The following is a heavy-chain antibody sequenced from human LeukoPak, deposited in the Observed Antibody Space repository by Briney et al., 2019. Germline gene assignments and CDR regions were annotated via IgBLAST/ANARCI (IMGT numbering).Heavy chain of an antibody. V-gene: IGHV4-59*08. D-gene: IGHD6-19*01. J-gene: IGHJ3*02. CDR2: IYYSGST. Sequence: SETLSLTCTVSGGSISSYYWSWIRQPPGRGLEWIGYIYYSGSTNYNPSLKSRVTISVDTSKNQFSLKLSSVTAADTAVYYCASGGTIAVAGLDAFDIWGQGTMVTVSS. CDR3: ASGGTIAVAGLDAFDI. CDR1: GGSISSYY.